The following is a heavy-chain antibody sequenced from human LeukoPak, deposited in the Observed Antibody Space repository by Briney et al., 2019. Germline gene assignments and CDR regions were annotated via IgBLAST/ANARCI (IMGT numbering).Heavy chain of an antibody. CDR3: ARRPGYYYYGMDV. J-gene: IGHJ6*02. D-gene: IGHD6-6*01. V-gene: IGHV3-33*01. CDR2: IWYDRSNK. Sequence: PGGSLRLSWAASGFTFSSYGMHWVRQAPGKGLEWVAVIWYDRSNKYYADSVKGRFTISRDNSKNTLYLQMNSLRAEDTAVYYCARRPGYYYYGMDVWGQGTTVTVSS. CDR1: GFTFSSYG.